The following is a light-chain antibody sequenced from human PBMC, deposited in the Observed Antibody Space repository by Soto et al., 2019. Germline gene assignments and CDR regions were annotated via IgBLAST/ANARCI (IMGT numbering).Light chain of an antibody. V-gene: IGLV2-14*01. CDR3: SSYASSSTNV. CDR2: EVS. J-gene: IGLJ1*01. Sequence: QSALTQPRSLSVSPGGPVTISCTGTSSDVGAYTYVSWYQQHPGKAPKLMIYEVSNRPSGVSNRFSGSKSGTTASLTISGLQAEDEADYYCSSYASSSTNVFGTGNKVTV. CDR1: SSDVGAYTY.